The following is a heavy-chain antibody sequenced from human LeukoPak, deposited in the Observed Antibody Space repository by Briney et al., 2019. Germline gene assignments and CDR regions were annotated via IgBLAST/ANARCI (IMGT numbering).Heavy chain of an antibody. D-gene: IGHD5-18*01. CDR1: GYTFTGYY. CDR3: ARGRAGLWHEYDY. J-gene: IGHJ4*02. V-gene: IGHV1-2*02. CDR2: INPNSGGT. Sequence: AASVKVSCKASGYTFTGYYMHWVRQAPGQGLEWVGWINPNSGGTNYAQKFQGRVTMTRDTSISTAYMELSRLRSDDTAVYYCARGRAGLWHEYDYWGQGTLVTVSS.